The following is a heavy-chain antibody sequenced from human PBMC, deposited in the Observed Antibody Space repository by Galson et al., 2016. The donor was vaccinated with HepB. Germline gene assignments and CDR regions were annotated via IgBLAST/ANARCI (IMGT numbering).Heavy chain of an antibody. CDR1: GFPFIPYT. J-gene: IGHJ6*02. Sequence: SLRLSCAASGFPFIPYTMNWVRQAPGKRLEWVSSISSSSAYIYYADSVKGRFTISRDNAKNSLYLQMNSLRAEDTAVYYCSGYRLLITHHNYDMDVWGQGITVTVSS. CDR3: SGYRLLITHHNYDMDV. CDR2: ISSSSAYI. V-gene: IGHV3-21*01. D-gene: IGHD2-21*02.